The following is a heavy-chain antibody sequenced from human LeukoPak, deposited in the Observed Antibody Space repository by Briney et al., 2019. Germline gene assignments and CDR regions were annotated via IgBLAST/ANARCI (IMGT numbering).Heavy chain of an antibody. Sequence: GGSLRLSCTASGFNFSNYGMHWVRQAPGKGLEWLAVISFDGSNKYYADSVKGRFTISRDNSKDTLYLQMNSLGAEDTAVYYCAKDLELAPFDYWGQGALVTVSS. CDR2: ISFDGSNK. CDR3: AKDLELAPFDY. J-gene: IGHJ4*02. CDR1: GFNFSNYG. V-gene: IGHV3-30*18. D-gene: IGHD1-26*01.